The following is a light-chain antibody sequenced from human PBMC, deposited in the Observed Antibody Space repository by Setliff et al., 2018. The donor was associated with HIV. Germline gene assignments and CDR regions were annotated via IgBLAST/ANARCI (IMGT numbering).Light chain of an antibody. CDR3: CSYAGSYTSLYV. CDR2: DVT. CDR1: SSDVGAYNY. J-gene: IGLJ1*01. Sequence: QSALTQPRSVSGSPGQSVTISCTGTSSDVGAYNYVSWYQHLPGKAPKLMIYDVTKRPSGVPDRFSGSKSGNTASLTIPGLQSEDEADYYCCSYAGSYTSLYVFGTGTKVTVL. V-gene: IGLV2-11*01.